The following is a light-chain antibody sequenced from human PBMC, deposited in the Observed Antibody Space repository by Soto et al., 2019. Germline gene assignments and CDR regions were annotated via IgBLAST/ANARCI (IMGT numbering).Light chain of an antibody. J-gene: IGKJ1*01. V-gene: IGKV1-5*01. Sequence: GDIVPITCRASQSISSWLAWYQQKPGKAPKLLIYDASVRATGIPARFSGSGSGTDFTLTISRLEPEDFAVYYCPQYHSSPRTFGQGTKVDIK. CDR3: PQYHSSPRT. CDR2: DAS. CDR1: QSISSW.